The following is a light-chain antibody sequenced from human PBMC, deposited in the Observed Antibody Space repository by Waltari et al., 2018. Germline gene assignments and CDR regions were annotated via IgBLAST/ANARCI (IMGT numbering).Light chain of an antibody. CDR3: QSYDGSLGGAV. CDR2: HNN. J-gene: IGLJ7*01. CDR1: SSNIGAGHD. V-gene: IGLV1-40*01. Sequence: HSVLTPPPSVSGAPGQRVTLSCPGTSSNIGAGHDAHRYQQRPGTAPKLLIYHNNNRPAGVPDRFSGSKSGTSASLAITGLQAEDEADYYCQSYDGSLGGAVFGGGTQLTVL.